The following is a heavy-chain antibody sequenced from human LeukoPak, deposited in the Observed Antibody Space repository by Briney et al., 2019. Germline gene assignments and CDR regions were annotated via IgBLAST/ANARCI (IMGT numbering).Heavy chain of an antibody. CDR1: GGSISSSSYY. J-gene: IGHJ1*01. CDR2: IYYSGTT. CDR3: ARGPTLKYFHH. Sequence: SETLSLTCTVSGGSISSSSYYWGWIRQPPGKGLEWIGSIYYSGTTYYNPSLKSRVTISVDTSKNQFSLELSSMTAADTAVYYCARGPTLKYFHHWGQGTLVSVSS. V-gene: IGHV4-39*02.